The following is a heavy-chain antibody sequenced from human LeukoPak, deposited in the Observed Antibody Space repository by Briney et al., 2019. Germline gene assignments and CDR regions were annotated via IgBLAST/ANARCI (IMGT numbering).Heavy chain of an antibody. J-gene: IGHJ5*02. CDR2: IYYSGST. D-gene: IGHD1-7*01. Sequence: SETLSLTCTVSGGSISSYYWSWIRQPPGKGLEWIGYIYYSGSTNYNPSLKSRVTISVDTSKNQFSLKLSSVTAADTAVYYCATESTNWNYLFWFDPWGQGTLVTVSS. CDR3: ATESTNWNYLFWFDP. CDR1: GGSISSYY. V-gene: IGHV4-59*12.